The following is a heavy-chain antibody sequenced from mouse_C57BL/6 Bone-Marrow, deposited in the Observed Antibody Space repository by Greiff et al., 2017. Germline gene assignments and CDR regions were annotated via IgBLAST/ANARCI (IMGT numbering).Heavy chain of an antibody. J-gene: IGHJ3*01. CDR1: GYAFSSSW. V-gene: IGHV1-82*01. D-gene: IGHD3-1*01. CDR2: IYPGDGDT. Sequence: QVQLQQSGPELVKPGASVKISCKASGYAFSSSWMNWVKQRPGKGLEWIGRIYPGDGDTNYNGKFKGKATLTADKSSSTSYMQLSSLTSEDSAVYFCSREGATPVPFAYWGQWTLVTVSA. CDR3: SREGATPVPFAY.